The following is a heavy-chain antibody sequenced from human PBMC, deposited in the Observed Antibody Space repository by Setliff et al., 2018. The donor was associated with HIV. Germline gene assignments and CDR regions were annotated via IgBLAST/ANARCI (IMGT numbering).Heavy chain of an antibody. J-gene: IGHJ4*02. CDR1: GGSSIGSNFQ. CDR2: IAYSGTT. CDR3: ASGPPFAY. V-gene: IGHV4-39*07. Sequence: PSETLSLTCTVSGGSSIGSNFQSTWIRQSPGKGLGWIADIAYSGTTMYTTYNPSLESRVTGSEDTSRHQSSLKLTSLTAVDAAIYYCASGPPFAYWGQGLLVTVSS.